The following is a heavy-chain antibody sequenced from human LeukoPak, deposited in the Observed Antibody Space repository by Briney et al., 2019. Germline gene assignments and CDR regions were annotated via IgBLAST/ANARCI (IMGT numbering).Heavy chain of an antibody. CDR2: ISYDGSNK. J-gene: IGHJ3*02. CDR3: ARDFGPLAVAGTGAFDI. D-gene: IGHD6-19*01. V-gene: IGHV3-30-3*01. Sequence: QPGGSLRLSCAASGFTFSNYAMSWVRQAPGKGLEWVAVISYDGSNKYYADSVKGRFTISRDNSKNTLYLQMNSLRAEDTAVYYCARDFGPLAVAGTGAFDIWGQGTMVTVSS. CDR1: GFTFSNYA.